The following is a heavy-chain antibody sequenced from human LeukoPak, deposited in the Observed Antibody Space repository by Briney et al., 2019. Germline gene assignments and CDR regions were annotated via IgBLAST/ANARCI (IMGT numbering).Heavy chain of an antibody. CDR3: ARSSGWLRGYFDY. J-gene: IGHJ4*02. V-gene: IGHV3-23*01. Sequence: GGSLRLSCAASGFTFSSYAMSWVRQAPGKGLEWVSAISGSGGSTYYADSVKGRFTISRDNSKNTLYLQMNSLRAEDTAVYYCARSSGWLRGYFDYWGQGTLVTVSS. D-gene: IGHD6-19*01. CDR2: ISGSGGST. CDR1: GFTFSSYA.